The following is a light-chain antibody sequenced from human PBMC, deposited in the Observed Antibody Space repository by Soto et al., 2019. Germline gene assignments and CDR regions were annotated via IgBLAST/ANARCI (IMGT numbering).Light chain of an antibody. CDR2: AAS. J-gene: IGKJ1*01. CDR1: QGISNY. CDR3: LQHNSYPPA. Sequence: DIQMTQSTSAMSASVGDRVTITCRASQGISNYLAWFQQNPGKVPKRLIYAASSLQSGVPSRFSDSGSGIEVPLPISSLQPEDFLTYYCLQHNSYPPAFGQGTKVEI. V-gene: IGKV1-17*03.